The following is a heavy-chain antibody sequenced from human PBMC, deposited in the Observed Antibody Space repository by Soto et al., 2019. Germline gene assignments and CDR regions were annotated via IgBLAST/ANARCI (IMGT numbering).Heavy chain of an antibody. CDR2: VYTGSDT. Sequence: GGSLRLSCAASGCRVTIDYISFGRHAPGMGLAWVSVVYTGSDTDETHYADSVKGRFTISRDYSEDTLFLQMNNLRVEDTALYFCALRVPGYCSAGRSCYAYFDYWGQGT. V-gene: IGHV3-66*01. CDR3: ALRVPGYCSAGRSCYAYFDY. J-gene: IGHJ4*02. D-gene: IGHD2-2*01. CDR1: GCRVTIDY.